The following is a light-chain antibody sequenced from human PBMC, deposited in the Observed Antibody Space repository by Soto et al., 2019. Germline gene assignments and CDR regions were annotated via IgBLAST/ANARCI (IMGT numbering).Light chain of an antibody. CDR3: LSFDSSLSVV. V-gene: IGLV1-40*01. CDR2: GNT. J-gene: IGLJ2*01. CDR1: SSNIGAGYD. Sequence: QPVLTQPPSVSGAPGQRGNISCTGSSSNIGAGYDVHWYQQLPGRAPKLLIYGNTNRPSGVPDRFSGSKSGTSASLAITGLQAEDEADYYCLSFDSSLSVVFGGGTKVTVL.